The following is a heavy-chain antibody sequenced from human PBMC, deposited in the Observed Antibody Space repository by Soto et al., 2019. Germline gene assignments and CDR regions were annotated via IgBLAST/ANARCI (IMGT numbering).Heavy chain of an antibody. CDR1: GFSLSTSGVG. V-gene: IGHV2-5*02. CDR3: VHRTRDSRCWDEFDF. CDR2: IYWDDDK. D-gene: IGHD6-13*01. Sequence: QITLKESGPTLVKPTQTLTLTCTFSGFSLSTSGVGVGWIRQPPGKALEWLALIYWDDDKRSSPSLKSRLTIHKDTLKKQVALKMTNKDPFDTATYYCVHRTRDSRCWDEFDFLGQGSLVIVSA. J-gene: IGHJ4*02.